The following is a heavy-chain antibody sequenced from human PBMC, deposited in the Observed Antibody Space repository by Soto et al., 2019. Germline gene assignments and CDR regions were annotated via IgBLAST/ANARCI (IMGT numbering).Heavy chain of an antibody. CDR2: LSYSGST. Sequence: QVQLQESGPGLVKPSATLSLTCTVSGASVSSGNYYWSWIRQPPGKGLECIGYLSYSGSTNYNPSLKSRVTISIDTSKNQFSLKLSSVTAADTAVYYCARGSGSYYAYWGQGTLVTVSS. CDR3: ARGSGSYYAY. V-gene: IGHV4-61*01. D-gene: IGHD1-26*01. J-gene: IGHJ4*02. CDR1: GASVSSGNYY.